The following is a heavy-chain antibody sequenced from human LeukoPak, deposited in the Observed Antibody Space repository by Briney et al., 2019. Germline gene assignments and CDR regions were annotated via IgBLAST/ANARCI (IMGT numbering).Heavy chain of an antibody. D-gene: IGHD5-18*01. CDR3: AILHSYGHA. V-gene: IGHV3-66*01. J-gene: IGHJ5*02. Sequence: PGGSLRLSCAAAGFNVISNYMSWVRQAPGKGLEWVSVIYSGGSTFYAGSVKGRFTISRDKSENTLYLQMNSLRAEDTAMYYCAILHSYGHAWGQGTLVTVSS. CDR1: GFNVISNY. CDR2: IYSGGST.